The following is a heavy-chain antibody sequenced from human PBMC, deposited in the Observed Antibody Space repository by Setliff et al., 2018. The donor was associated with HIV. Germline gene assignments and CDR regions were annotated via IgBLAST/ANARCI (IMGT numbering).Heavy chain of an antibody. CDR1: GGSFTNYY. J-gene: IGHJ4*02. CDR3: ARHSSGGYDC. D-gene: IGHD5-12*01. CDR2: INHSGST. Sequence: SETLSLTCAVYGGSFTNYYWSWIRQAPGKGLEWIGEINHSGSTYYNPSLKSRVIISVDTSKNQFSLKLSSVTAADTAVYYCARHSSGGYDCWGQGTLVTVSS. V-gene: IGHV4-34*01.